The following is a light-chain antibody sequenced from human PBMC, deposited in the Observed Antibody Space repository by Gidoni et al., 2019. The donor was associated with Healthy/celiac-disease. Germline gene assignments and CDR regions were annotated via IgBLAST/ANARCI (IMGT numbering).Light chain of an antibody. Sequence: DIQMTQYPSSLSASVGDRVTITCRASQSISSYLNWYQQKPGKAPKLLIYAASSLQSGVPSRFSGSLSGTDFTLTISSLQPEDFATYYCQQSYSTPYTFGQGTKLEIK. CDR3: QQSYSTPYT. V-gene: IGKV1-39*01. CDR1: QSISSY. J-gene: IGKJ2*01. CDR2: AAS.